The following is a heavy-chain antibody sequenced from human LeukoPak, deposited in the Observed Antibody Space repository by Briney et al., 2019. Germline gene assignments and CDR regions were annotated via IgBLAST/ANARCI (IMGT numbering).Heavy chain of an antibody. CDR3: AKDLHTSSSLVPFDY. CDR1: GFTFSSYG. D-gene: IGHD6-6*01. V-gene: IGHV3-23*01. CDR2: ISGSGGLT. J-gene: IGHJ4*02. Sequence: QPGGSLRLSCAASGFTFSSYGMSCVSQAPGNMLERSSAISGSGGLTYYADSVKGRFTTSRDNSKNTLYLQMNSLRAEDTAVYYCAKDLHTSSSLVPFDYWGQGTLVAVSS.